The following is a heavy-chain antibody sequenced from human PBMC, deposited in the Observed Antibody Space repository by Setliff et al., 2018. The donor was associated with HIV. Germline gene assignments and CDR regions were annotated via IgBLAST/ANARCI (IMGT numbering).Heavy chain of an antibody. D-gene: IGHD2-21*02. CDR3: ARRAGDNRLHPHYFDY. CDR1: GVSIPTNY. Sequence: SETLSLTCNISGVSIPTNYWNWIRQPAGKGLEWIGRIYTTGGTNYNPALKSRVTMSIDMSKNQFSLELNSVTAADTAVYYCARRAGDNRLHPHYFDYWGQGTLVTVSS. J-gene: IGHJ4*02. V-gene: IGHV4-4*07. CDR2: IYTTGGT.